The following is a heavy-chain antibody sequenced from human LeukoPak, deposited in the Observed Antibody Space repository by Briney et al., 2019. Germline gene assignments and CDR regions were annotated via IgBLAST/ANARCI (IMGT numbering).Heavy chain of an antibody. D-gene: IGHD4-23*01. CDR3: SRSHDYGGLYFYYYMDV. CDR1: GGSISSRSDY. V-gene: IGHV4-39*01. Sequence: NASETLSLTCTVPGGSISSRSDYSGWIRQTPGKGLEWIGNLDSSGSTYFHPSLKSRVTISVGTSKNQFSLNLRSVTAADTAIYFCSRSHDYGGLYFYYYMDVWGKGTTVTVSS. J-gene: IGHJ6*03. CDR2: LDSSGST.